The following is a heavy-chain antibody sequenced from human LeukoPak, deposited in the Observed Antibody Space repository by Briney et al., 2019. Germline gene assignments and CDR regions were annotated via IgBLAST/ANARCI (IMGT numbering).Heavy chain of an antibody. J-gene: IGHJ5*02. CDR3: ARGLEWLTRRHTWFDP. Sequence: ASVKVSCKASGYTFISYGISWVRQAPGQGLEWMGWISGYNGNTNYAQKLRGRVTMTTDTSTRTAYMELRSLRSDDTAVYYCARGLEWLTRRHTWFDPWGQGTLVTVSS. CDR1: GYTFISYG. V-gene: IGHV1-18*01. CDR2: ISGYNGNT. D-gene: IGHD3-3*01.